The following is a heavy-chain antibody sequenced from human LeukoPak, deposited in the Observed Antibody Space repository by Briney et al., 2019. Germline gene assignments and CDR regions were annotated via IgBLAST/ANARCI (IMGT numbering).Heavy chain of an antibody. V-gene: IGHV4-59*08. CDR3: ARGDYGGNSH. Sequence: PSETLSLTCTVSGGSISSYYWSWIRQPPGKGLEWIGYIYYSGSTNYNPSLKSRVTISVDTSKNQFSPKLSSVTAADTAVYYCARGDYGGNSHWGQGTLVTVSS. D-gene: IGHD4-23*01. CDR1: GGSISSYY. J-gene: IGHJ4*02. CDR2: IYYSGST.